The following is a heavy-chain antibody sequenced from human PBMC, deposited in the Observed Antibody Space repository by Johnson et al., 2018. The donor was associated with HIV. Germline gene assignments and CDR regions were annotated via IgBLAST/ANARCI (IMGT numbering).Heavy chain of an antibody. CDR2: ISYDGSNK. CDR1: GLNFRYYP. V-gene: IGHV3-30*04. J-gene: IGHJ3*02. D-gene: IGHD6-19*01. CDR3: ARDREYGRAWGWALDI. Sequence: QVQLVESGGGVVRPGRSLRLSCAASGLNFRYYPMHWVRQAPGKGLEWMAVISYDGSNKYYADSVKGRFTISRDNSKNTLYVQMNSLRPEDTAVYYCARDREYGRAWGWALDIWGQGTMVTVSS.